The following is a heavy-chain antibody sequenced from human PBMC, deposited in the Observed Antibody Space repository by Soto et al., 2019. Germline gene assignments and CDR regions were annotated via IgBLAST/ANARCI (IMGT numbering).Heavy chain of an antibody. Sequence: GGSLRLSCAASGFSVRTNYMNWVRQAPGKGLEWVSAIYNDGSTYYADSVKGRFTISRDNSKNTLCLQMNSLRAEDTAVYYCAKEYYYYMDAWGKGTTVTVSS. CDR1: GFSVRTNY. CDR2: IYNDGST. CDR3: AKEYYYYMDA. V-gene: IGHV3-66*01. J-gene: IGHJ6*03.